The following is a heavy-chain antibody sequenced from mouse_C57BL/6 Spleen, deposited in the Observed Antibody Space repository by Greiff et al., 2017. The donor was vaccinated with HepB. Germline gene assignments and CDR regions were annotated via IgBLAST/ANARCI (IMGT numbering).Heavy chain of an antibody. CDR2: ISYDGSN. CDR3: ARLTAMDY. CDR1: GYSITSGYY. Sequence: ESGPGLVKPSQSLSLTCSVTGYSITSGYYWNWIRQFPGNKLEWMGYISYDGSNNYNPSLKNRISITRDTSKNQFFLKLNSVTTEDTATYYCARLTAMDYWGQGTSVTVSS. J-gene: IGHJ4*01. V-gene: IGHV3-6*01.